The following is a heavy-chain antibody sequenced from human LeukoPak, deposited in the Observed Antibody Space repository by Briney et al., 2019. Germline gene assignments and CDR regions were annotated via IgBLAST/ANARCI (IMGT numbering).Heavy chain of an antibody. D-gene: IGHD3-22*01. J-gene: IGHJ4*02. Sequence: PSETLSLTCAVSGGSILTTNWWSWVRQPPGKGLEWVGCVDYTGNTNYNPSLKSRLTISVDSSKNQFSLKMSSVTAADTAVYYCARTYDDDDSGYYHFDYWGQGTLATVSS. CDR1: GGSILTTNW. CDR2: VDYTGNT. V-gene: IGHV4-59*08. CDR3: ARTYDDDDSGYYHFDY.